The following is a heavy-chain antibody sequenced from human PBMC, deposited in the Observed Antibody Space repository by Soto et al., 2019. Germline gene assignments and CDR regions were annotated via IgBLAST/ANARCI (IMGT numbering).Heavy chain of an antibody. J-gene: IGHJ3*02. Sequence: SETLSLTCTLSGGSISSYYWSGMRPPPEKGLEWIGYIYYSGSTNYNPSLKSRVTISVDTSKNQFSLKLSSVNAADTAVYYCARLPPWAPAFDIWGQGTMVTGSS. CDR2: IYYSGST. CDR1: GGSISSYY. D-gene: IGHD3-16*01. V-gene: IGHV4-59*08. CDR3: ARLPPWAPAFDI.